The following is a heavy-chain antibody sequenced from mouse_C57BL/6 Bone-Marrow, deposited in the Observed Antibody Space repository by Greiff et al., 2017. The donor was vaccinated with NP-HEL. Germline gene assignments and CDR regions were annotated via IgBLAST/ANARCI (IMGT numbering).Heavy chain of an antibody. CDR2: IRLKSDNYAT. CDR3: TENGNYDFFYAMDY. J-gene: IGHJ4*01. D-gene: IGHD2-1*01. CDR1: GFTFSNYW. Sequence: EVKVEESGGGLVQPGGSMKLSCVASGFTFSNYWMNWVRQSPEKGLEWVAQIRLKSDNYATHYAESVKGRFTISRDDSKSSVYLQMNNLRAEDTGIYYCTENGNYDFFYAMDYWGQGTSVTVSS. V-gene: IGHV6-3*01.